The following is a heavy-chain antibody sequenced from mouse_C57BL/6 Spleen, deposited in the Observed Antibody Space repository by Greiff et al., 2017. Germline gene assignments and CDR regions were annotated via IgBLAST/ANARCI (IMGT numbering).Heavy chain of an antibody. CDR3: ARLSTVVAPMDY. CDR1: GYTFTSYW. D-gene: IGHD1-1*01. CDR2: IDPSDSET. Sequence: VQLQQPGAELVRPGSSVKLSCKASGYTFTSYWMHWVKQRPIQGLEWIGNIDPSDSETHYNQKFKDKATLTVDKSSSTAYMQLNSLTSEDSAVYYCARLSTVVAPMDYWGQGTSVTVSS. J-gene: IGHJ4*01. V-gene: IGHV1-52*01.